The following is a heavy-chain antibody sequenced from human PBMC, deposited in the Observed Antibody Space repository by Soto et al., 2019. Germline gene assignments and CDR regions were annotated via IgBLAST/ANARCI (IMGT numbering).Heavy chain of an antibody. V-gene: IGHV3-74*03. CDR3: ARVFYCEGTVDRHFDR. J-gene: IGHJ4*02. Sequence: EVPLVESGGDLVQPGGSLRLSCAASGFTFGSHWMHWVRQVPGKGLVWVSRIDSDGKRIAYADSVKGRFTISRDNAKNTLYLQMNNLRVDDTALYYCARVFYCEGTVDRHFDRWGQGTLVTVSS. CDR1: GFTFGSHW. D-gene: IGHD3-22*01. CDR2: IDSDGKRI.